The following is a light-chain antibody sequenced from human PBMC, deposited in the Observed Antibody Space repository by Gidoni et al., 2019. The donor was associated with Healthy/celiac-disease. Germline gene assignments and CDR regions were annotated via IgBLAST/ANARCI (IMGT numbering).Light chain of an antibody. Sequence: DIVMTQSPLSLPVTPGDPASISFMSSQILLHSNGYNYLDWYLQKTGQSPQLLIYLGSNLSSGVPDRFSGSGSGTDFTLKISRVEAEDVGVYYCMQALQTPWTFGQGTKVEIK. CDR2: LGS. CDR1: QILLHSNGYNY. V-gene: IGKV2-28*01. CDR3: MQALQTPWT. J-gene: IGKJ1*01.